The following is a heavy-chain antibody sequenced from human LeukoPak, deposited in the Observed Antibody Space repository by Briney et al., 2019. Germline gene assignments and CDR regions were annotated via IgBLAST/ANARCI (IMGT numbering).Heavy chain of an antibody. V-gene: IGHV3-23*01. CDR3: AKDTFASEYFQH. CDR1: GFTFSDYH. CDR2: ISGSGGST. Sequence: GGSLRLSCAASGFTFSDYHMSWIRQAPGKGLEWVSAISGSGGSTYYADSVKGRFTISRDNSKNTLYLQMNSLRAEDTAVYYCAKDTFASEYFQHWGQGTLVTVSS. J-gene: IGHJ1*01.